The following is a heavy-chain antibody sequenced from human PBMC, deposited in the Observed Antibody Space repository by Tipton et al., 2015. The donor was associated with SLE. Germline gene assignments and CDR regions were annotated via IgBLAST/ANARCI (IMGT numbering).Heavy chain of an antibody. D-gene: IGHD3-9*01. CDR1: GGSISNYY. Sequence: LRLSCSVSGGSISNYYWNWIRQPAGKGLEWIGRAYTTGSPYYNPSLESRVAISMDTSKNQFSLKLTAVTAADTAVYYCARDSGFYDAWTAVRGAGFDYWGQGTLVTVSS. J-gene: IGHJ4*02. CDR2: AYTTGSP. V-gene: IGHV4-4*07. CDR3: ARDSGFYDAWTAVRGAGFDY.